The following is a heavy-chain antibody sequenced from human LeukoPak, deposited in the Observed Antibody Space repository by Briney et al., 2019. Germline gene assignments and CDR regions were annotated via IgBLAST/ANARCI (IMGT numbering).Heavy chain of an antibody. D-gene: IGHD1-1*01. V-gene: IGHV3-23*01. Sequence: GGSLRLSCVASGFTFSSYAMSWVRQAPGKGLEWVSAISGSGGSTYYADPVNGRFTISRDDSKNTLYLRMNSLRAEDSAVYYCARGIQLLGYWGQGTLVTVSS. CDR3: ARGIQLLGY. J-gene: IGHJ4*02. CDR1: GFTFSSYA. CDR2: ISGSGGST.